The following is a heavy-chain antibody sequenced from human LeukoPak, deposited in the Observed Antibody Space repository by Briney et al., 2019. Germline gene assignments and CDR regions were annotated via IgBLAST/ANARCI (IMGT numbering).Heavy chain of an antibody. D-gene: IGHD2-2*01. CDR2: ISTRSIYI. V-gene: IGHV3-21*01. CDR3: AREWCSSTSCPGRNYYGMDV. Sequence: GSLRLSCAASGFTFSSYSMNWVRQAPGKGLEWVSSISTRSIYIYYADSVKGRFTISRDNAKNSLYLQMNSLRAEDTAVYYCAREWCSSTSCPGRNYYGMDVWGQGTTVTVSS. J-gene: IGHJ6*02. CDR1: GFTFSSYS.